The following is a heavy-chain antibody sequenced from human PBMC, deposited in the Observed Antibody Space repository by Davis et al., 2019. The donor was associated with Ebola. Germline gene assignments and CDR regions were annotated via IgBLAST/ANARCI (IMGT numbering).Heavy chain of an antibody. Sequence: ASVKVSCQVSGYTLTELSMHWVRQAPGKGLEWMGGFDPEDGETIYAQKFQGRVTMTEDTSTDTAYMELSSLRSEDTAVYYCATGHVLRYFDWLFDYYYGMDVWGQGTTVTVSS. D-gene: IGHD3-9*01. J-gene: IGHJ6*02. V-gene: IGHV1-24*01. CDR3: ATGHVLRYFDWLFDYYYGMDV. CDR2: FDPEDGET. CDR1: GYTLTELS.